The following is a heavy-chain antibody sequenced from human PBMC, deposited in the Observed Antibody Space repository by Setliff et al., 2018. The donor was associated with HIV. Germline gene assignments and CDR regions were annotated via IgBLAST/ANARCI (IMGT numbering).Heavy chain of an antibody. CDR1: GGSITNSNYY. V-gene: IGHV4-61*02. Sequence: SETLSLTCTVSGGSITNSNYYWGWFRQPAGKGLEWIGRIYTSGSTNYNPSLKSRVTMSVDTSKNQFSLRLRSVTAADTAMYYCARGRDPYKVGNYWGQGTLVTVSS. CDR3: ARGRDPYKVGNY. D-gene: IGHD5-12*01. CDR2: IYTSGST. J-gene: IGHJ4*02.